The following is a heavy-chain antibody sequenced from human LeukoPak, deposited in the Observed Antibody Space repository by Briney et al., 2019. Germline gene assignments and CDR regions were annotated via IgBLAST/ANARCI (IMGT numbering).Heavy chain of an antibody. Sequence: ASVKVSCKASGYTFTRYYIHWVRQAPGQGLEWMGTINPPSGTTTYAQKFQGRVTLTRDTATSTVYMELSSLRSEDTAFYYCARESLEMATNAFDIWGQGTMVTVPS. CDR3: ARESLEMATNAFDI. V-gene: IGHV1-46*01. D-gene: IGHD5-24*01. CDR2: INPPSGTT. CDR1: GYTFTRYY. J-gene: IGHJ3*02.